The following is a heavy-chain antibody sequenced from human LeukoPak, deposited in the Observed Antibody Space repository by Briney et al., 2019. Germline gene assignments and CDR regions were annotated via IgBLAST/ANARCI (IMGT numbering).Heavy chain of an antibody. V-gene: IGHV3-74*01. Sequence: EGSLRLSCAASGFTFSSYWMHWVRQAPGRGPVWVSRINSDGKSTDYADYVKGRFTISRDNAKNTLYLEMNNLRADDTAVYYCARSRGSYFDSWGQGTLVSVSS. CDR2: INSDGKST. CDR1: GFTFSSYW. D-gene: IGHD3-16*01. J-gene: IGHJ4*02. CDR3: ARSRGSYFDS.